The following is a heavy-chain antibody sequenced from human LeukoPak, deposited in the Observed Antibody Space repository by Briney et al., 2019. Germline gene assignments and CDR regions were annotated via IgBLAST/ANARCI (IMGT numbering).Heavy chain of an antibody. V-gene: IGHV1-69*13. CDR1: GGTFSSYA. CDR2: IIPIFGTA. CDR3: ARVQGYNYYFDY. J-gene: IGHJ4*02. Sequence: ASVKVSCKASGGTFSSYAISWVRQAPGQGLEWMGGIIPIFGTANYAQKFQGRVTITADESTSTAYMELSSLRSEDTAVYYCARVQGYNYYFDYWGQGTLVTVSS. D-gene: IGHD5-24*01.